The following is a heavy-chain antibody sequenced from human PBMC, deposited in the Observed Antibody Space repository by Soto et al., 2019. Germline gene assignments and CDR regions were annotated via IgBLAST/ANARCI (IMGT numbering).Heavy chain of an antibody. D-gene: IGHD3-22*01. V-gene: IGHV3-7*03. J-gene: IGHJ5*02. CDR1: GFTFSSYW. CDR2: IKQDGSQK. CDR3: ARDNSPYDTTGEPRLDP. Sequence: PGVSMRLSCAVAGFTFSSYWRSWVRQAPGKGLEWVANIKQDGSQKYYVDSVKGRITINADPSKNQVSLQLNSVTPEDTAVYFCARDNSPYDTTGEPRLDPWGQGTQVTVSS.